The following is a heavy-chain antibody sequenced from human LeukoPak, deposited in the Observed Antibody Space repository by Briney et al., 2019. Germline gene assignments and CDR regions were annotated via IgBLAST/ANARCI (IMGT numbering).Heavy chain of an antibody. CDR2: IYPGVSDT. Sequence: GESLKISCKGSGYSFTSYWIGWVRQMPGKGLEWMGIIYPGVSDTRYSPSFQGQVTISADKSISTAYLQWSSLKASDTAMYYCARIRITMVRGVDNWFDPWGQGTLVTVSS. D-gene: IGHD3-10*01. J-gene: IGHJ5*02. V-gene: IGHV5-51*01. CDR1: GYSFTSYW. CDR3: ARIRITMVRGVDNWFDP.